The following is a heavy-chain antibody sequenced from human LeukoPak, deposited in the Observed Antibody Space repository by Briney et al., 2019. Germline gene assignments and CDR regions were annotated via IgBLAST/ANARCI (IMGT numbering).Heavy chain of an antibody. CDR1: GFTFSSYA. CDR2: ISGSGGST. D-gene: IGHD6-6*01. CDR3: ARDPDEYSSFPRWFDP. Sequence: GGSLRLSCAASGFTFSSYAMSWVRQAPGKGLEWVSAISGSGGSTYYADSVKGRFTISRDNSKNTLYLQMNSLRAEDTAVYYCARDPDEYSSFPRWFDPWGQGTLVTVSS. V-gene: IGHV3-23*01. J-gene: IGHJ5*02.